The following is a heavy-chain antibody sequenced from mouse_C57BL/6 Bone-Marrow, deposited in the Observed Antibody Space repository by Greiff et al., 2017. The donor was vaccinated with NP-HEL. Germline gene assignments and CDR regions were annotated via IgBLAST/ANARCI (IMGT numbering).Heavy chain of an antibody. Sequence: EVQRVESGAELVRPGASVKLSCTASGFNIKDYYMHWVKQRPEQGLEWIGRIDPEAGDTEYAPKFQGKATMTADTSSNTAYLQLSSLPSEDTAVYYRTTTDGDYLAWYFDCWGTGTAVTVSS. CDR3: TTTDGDYLAWYFDC. V-gene: IGHV14-1*01. J-gene: IGHJ1*03. CDR1: GFNIKDYY. CDR2: IDPEAGDT. D-gene: IGHD2-13*01.